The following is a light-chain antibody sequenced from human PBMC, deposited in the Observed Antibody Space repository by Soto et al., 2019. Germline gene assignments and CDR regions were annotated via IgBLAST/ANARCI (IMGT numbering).Light chain of an antibody. J-gene: IGLJ1*01. CDR3: SSYTSTSTYV. Sequence: QSALTQPASVSGSPGQSITISCNGNSTDVVSWYQQHPGKAPKLIIYEVSNRPSGISTRFSGSKSGNTASLTISGLQAEDEADYYCSSYTSTSTYVFGPETKLTVL. CDR2: EVS. V-gene: IGLV2-14*01. CDR1: STDVV.